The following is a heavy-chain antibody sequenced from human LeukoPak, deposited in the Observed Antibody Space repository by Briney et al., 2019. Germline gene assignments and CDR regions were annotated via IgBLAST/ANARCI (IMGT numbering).Heavy chain of an antibody. CDR3: ARDTNPKN. D-gene: IGHD2-2*01. V-gene: IGHV3-66*01. Sequence: GGSLRLSCAASGFTVSSNYMSWVRQAPGKGLEWVSVIYSGGGTNYADSVKGRFTISRDDSKNTVYLQMNSLRAEDTAVYYCARDTNPKNWGQGTLVTVSS. CDR2: IYSGGGT. J-gene: IGHJ4*02. CDR1: GFTVSSNY.